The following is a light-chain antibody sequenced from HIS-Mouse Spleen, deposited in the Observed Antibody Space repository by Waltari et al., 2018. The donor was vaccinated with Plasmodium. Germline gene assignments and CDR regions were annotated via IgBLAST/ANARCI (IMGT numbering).Light chain of an antibody. Sequence: QSALTQPAPVSGSPGQSTTISCTGTSSDVGSYTLVSRYQQHPGKAPKLMIYEGSKRPSGVSNRFSGSKSGNTASLTISGLQAEDEADYYCCSYAGSSTHVVFGGGTKLTVL. CDR2: EGS. CDR3: CSYAGSSTHVV. V-gene: IGLV2-23*01. J-gene: IGLJ2*01. CDR1: SSDVGSYTL.